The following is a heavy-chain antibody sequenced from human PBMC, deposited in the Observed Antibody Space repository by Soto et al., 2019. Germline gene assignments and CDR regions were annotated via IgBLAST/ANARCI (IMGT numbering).Heavy chain of an antibody. CDR3: ARVGPWVPYYYDSSPYTFENWFDP. J-gene: IGHJ5*02. Sequence: PSETLSLTCTVSGGSISSSYWSWIRQPPGKGLEWIGYIYYSGNTNYNPSLKSRVTISIDMTNNHVSLILNSVTAADTAVYYCARVGPWVPYYYDSSPYTFENWFDPWGQGTLVTVSS. V-gene: IGHV4-59*08. CDR2: IYYSGNT. D-gene: IGHD3-22*01. CDR1: GGSISSSY.